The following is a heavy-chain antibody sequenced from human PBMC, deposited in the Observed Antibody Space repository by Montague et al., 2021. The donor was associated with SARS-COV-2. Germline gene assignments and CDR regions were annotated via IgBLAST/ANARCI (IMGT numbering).Heavy chain of an antibody. V-gene: IGHV4-39*02. Sequence: SETLSLTCSVSSGSIISSGYYWGWIRQPPGKELEWIGNIYSSGTTYYNPSLQSRGTISVDTSKNHLSLSLSSVTAADTAVYFCARGMSRGVTTPFDYWGQGTQVTVSS. CDR3: ARGMSRGVTTPFDY. CDR1: SGSIISSGYY. CDR2: IYSSGTT. D-gene: IGHD3-10*01. J-gene: IGHJ4*02.